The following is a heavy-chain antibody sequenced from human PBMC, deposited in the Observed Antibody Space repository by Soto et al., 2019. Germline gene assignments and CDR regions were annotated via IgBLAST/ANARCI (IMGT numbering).Heavy chain of an antibody. CDR3: ARNKLTSGIDYFDS. Sequence: ASVKVSSKTAGYIFTDYHVHWVRQAPGQGLEGMGRISPRNGDTHYAQKFQDRVTMTRDTATSTVYMEMKTLRSDDTAIFFCARNKLTSGIDYFDSWGQGTLVTVSS. V-gene: IGHV1-2*06. J-gene: IGHJ4*02. CDR1: GYIFTDYH. CDR2: ISPRNGDT. D-gene: IGHD5-12*01.